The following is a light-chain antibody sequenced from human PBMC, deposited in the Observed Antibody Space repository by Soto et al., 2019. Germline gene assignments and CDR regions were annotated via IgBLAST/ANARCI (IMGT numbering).Light chain of an antibody. Sequence: DIPMTQSPSTLSESVGHRVIITCRASQSISYWLAWYQQKPGKAPKSLMYKASSLGSGVPTRFSGSGSGTEFNLTISSLQPDEFATYYYQQNKSYPITFGGGTEVKIK. CDR2: KAS. CDR3: QQNKSYPIT. J-gene: IGKJ4*01. CDR1: QSISYW. V-gene: IGKV1-5*03.